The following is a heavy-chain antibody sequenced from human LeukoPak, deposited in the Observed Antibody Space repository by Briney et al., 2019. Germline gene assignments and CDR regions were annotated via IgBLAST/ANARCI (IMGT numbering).Heavy chain of an antibody. Sequence: SETLSLTCTVSGGSISSYYWSWIRQPPGKGLEWVRYIYYSGSTNYNPSLKSRVTISVDTSKNQFSLKLSSVTAADTAVYYCAGGDTAMVFDYWGQGTLVTVSS. CDR3: AGGDTAMVFDY. CDR2: IYYSGST. CDR1: GGSISSYY. D-gene: IGHD5-18*01. J-gene: IGHJ4*02. V-gene: IGHV4-59*01.